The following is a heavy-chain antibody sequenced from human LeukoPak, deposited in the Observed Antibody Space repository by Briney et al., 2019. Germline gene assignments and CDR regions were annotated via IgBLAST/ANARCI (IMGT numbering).Heavy chain of an antibody. CDR2: ISSSSSYI. CDR3: ARGVAAPLDY. D-gene: IGHD2-15*01. CDR1: GFTFSSYA. V-gene: IGHV3-21*01. J-gene: IGHJ4*02. Sequence: GGSLRLSCAASGFTFSSYAMSWVRQAPGKGLEWVSAISSSSSYIYYADSVKGRFTISRDNAKNSLYLQMNSLRAEDTAVYYCARGVAAPLDYWGQGTLVTVSS.